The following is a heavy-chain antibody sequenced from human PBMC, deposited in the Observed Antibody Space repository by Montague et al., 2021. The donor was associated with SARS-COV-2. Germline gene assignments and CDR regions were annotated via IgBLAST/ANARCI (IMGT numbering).Heavy chain of an antibody. CDR1: GGSIDGNH. CDR3: AMLYGAGGGRGY. D-gene: IGHD1-26*01. V-gene: IGHV4-59*01. Sequence: SETLSLTCTVSGGSIDGNHWTWVRQSPGKGLEWIGQIGSTNYNPSLGSRISTSVDTSKSQFPLILASVTAADSAIYYCAMLYGAGGGRGYWGQGTLVTVSS. J-gene: IGHJ4*02. CDR2: IGST.